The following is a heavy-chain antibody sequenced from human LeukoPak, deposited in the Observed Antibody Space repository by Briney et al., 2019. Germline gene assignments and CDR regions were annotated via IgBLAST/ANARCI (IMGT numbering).Heavy chain of an antibody. CDR2: ISIGNGNT. CDR1: GYTFTTYA. D-gene: IGHD3-22*01. Sequence: ASVKVSCKASGYTFTTYAMHWVRQAPGQRLEWMGWISIGNGNTRYSQNFQGRVAISRDTSASTAYMELSSLRSEDTAVYYCARGSNYDSSGLFDYWGQGTLVTVSS. CDR3: ARGSNYDSSGLFDY. J-gene: IGHJ4*02. V-gene: IGHV1-3*04.